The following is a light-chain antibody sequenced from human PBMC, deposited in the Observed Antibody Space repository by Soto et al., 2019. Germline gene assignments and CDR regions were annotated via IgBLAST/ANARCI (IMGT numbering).Light chain of an antibody. CDR2: DVS. CDR3: CSYAGSYTLGV. J-gene: IGLJ3*02. CDR1: SSDVGVYNY. Sequence: QSALTQPRSVSGSPGQSVTISCTGTSSDVGVYNYVSWYQQHPGKAPKLMIYDVSKRPSGVPDRFSGSKSGNTASLTISGLQDEDEDDYYCCSYAGSYTLGVFGGGTKLTVL. V-gene: IGLV2-11*01.